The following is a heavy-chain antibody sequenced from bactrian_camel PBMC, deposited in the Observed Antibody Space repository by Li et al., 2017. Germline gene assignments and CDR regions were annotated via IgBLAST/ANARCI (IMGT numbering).Heavy chain of an antibody. J-gene: IGHJ4*01. Sequence: HVQLVESGGGSVQAGGSLRLSCVVSGPTYCMGVFRQTPGKERERVAGIDSDGSAYYADSVKGRFTISQDNAKSTVYLQMDNLRPEDTGTYYCAKSLASALGGAGRSPGTQVTVS. V-gene: IGHV3S55*01. CDR1: GPTYC. CDR2: IDSDGSA. D-gene: IGHD1*01.